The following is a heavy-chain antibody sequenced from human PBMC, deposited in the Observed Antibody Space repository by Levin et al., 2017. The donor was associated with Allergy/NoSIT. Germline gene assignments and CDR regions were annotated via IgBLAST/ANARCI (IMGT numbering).Heavy chain of an antibody. V-gene: IGHV3-30-3*01. Sequence: PGGSLRLSCAASGFTFSSYAMHWVRQAPGKGLEWVAVISYDGSNKYYADSVKGRFTISRDNSKNTLYLQMNSLRAEDTAVYYCARVVDYGEDYYYGMDVWGQGTTVTVSS. CDR2: ISYDGSNK. J-gene: IGHJ6*02. CDR3: ARVVDYGEDYYYGMDV. CDR1: GFTFSSYA. D-gene: IGHD4-17*01.